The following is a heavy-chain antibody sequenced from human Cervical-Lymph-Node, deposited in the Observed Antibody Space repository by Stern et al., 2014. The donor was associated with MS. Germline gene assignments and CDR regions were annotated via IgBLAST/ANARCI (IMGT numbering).Heavy chain of an antibody. D-gene: IGHD2-21*02. Sequence: EVPLVESGGGLVKPGGSLRLSCAASGFTFSSYSMNWVRQAPGKGLEWVSSISSSSSYIYYADSVKGRFTISRDNAKNSLYLQMNSLRAEDTAVYYCARGCGGDCAEYFQHWGQGTLVTVSS. CDR1: GFTFSSYS. CDR3: ARGCGGDCAEYFQH. V-gene: IGHV3-21*01. J-gene: IGHJ1*01. CDR2: ISSSSSYI.